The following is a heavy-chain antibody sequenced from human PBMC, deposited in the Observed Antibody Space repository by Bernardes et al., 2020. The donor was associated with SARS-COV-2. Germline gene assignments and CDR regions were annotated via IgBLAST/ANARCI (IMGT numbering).Heavy chain of an antibody. CDR3: ARDSGWYPDY. CDR1: GYTFTGYF. J-gene: IGHJ4*02. V-gene: IGHV1-2*02. CDR2: INPNSGGI. D-gene: IGHD6-13*01. Sequence: ASVKVSCKASGYTFTGYFIHWVRQAPGQGLEWMGWINPNSGGINYAQKFKGRVTLTRDTSIGTVYIELSRLGSDDTAVYFCARDSGWYPDYWGQGTLVTVSS.